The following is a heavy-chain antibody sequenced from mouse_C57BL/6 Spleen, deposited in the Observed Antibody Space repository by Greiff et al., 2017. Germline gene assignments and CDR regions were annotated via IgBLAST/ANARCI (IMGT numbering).Heavy chain of an antibody. V-gene: IGHV1-53*01. CDR3: ARGGDYYGSSSDY. D-gene: IGHD1-1*01. CDR1: GYTFTSYW. CDR2: INPSNGGT. Sequence: VQLQQPGTELVKPGASVKLSCKASGYTFTSYWMHWVKQRPGQGLEWIGNINPSNGGTNYNEKFKSKATLTVDTSASTAYMQLSSLTSEDSAVYYGARGGDYYGSSSDYWGQGTTLTVSS. J-gene: IGHJ2*01.